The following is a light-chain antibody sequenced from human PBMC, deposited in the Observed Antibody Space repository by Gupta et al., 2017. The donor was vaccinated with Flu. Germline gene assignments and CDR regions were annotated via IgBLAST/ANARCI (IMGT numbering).Light chain of an antibody. CDR1: QSVSIN. V-gene: IGKV3-15*01. CDR2: DAS. CDR3: QQYDDWPS. Sequence: PGERATLACRASQSVSINLTWYQQKPGKAPRLLIYDASTRETGIPSRFTGSGSGTEFSLTISSLQSEDFALYYCQQYDDWPSFGGGTTVEIK. J-gene: IGKJ4*01.